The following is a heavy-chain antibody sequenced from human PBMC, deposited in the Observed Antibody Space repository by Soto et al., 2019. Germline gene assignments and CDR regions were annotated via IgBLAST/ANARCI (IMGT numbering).Heavy chain of an antibody. J-gene: IGHJ6*02. CDR1: GGTFSSYT. CDR2: IIPIFDTA. D-gene: IGHD1-1*01. V-gene: IGHV1-69*01. CDR3: ARNGTLTGYSYGMDV. Sequence: QVQLVQSGAGVKKPGSSVKVSCKASGGTFSSYTINWVRQAPGQGLEWMGGIIPIFDTANYAQKFQGRVTITADESTSTSYMEVSSLRSEDTAVYYCARNGTLTGYSYGMDVWGQGTTVTVSS.